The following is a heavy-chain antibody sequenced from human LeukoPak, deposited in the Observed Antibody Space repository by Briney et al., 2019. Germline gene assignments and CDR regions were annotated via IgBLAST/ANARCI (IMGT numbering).Heavy chain of an antibody. V-gene: IGHV4-39*01. Sequence: PSETLSLTCTVSGGSISSRPYYWGWIRRPPGKGLEWIGSIYYSGSTYYNPSLKSRVTVSVDTSKNQFSLKLSSVTAADTAVYYCVRGSTLRHYQYWGQGTLVTVSS. J-gene: IGHJ4*02. CDR3: VRGSTLRHYQY. D-gene: IGHD3-16*01. CDR2: IYYSGST. CDR1: GGSISSRPYY.